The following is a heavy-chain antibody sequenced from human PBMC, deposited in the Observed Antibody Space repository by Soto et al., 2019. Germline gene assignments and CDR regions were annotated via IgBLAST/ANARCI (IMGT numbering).Heavy chain of an antibody. J-gene: IGHJ4*02. D-gene: IGHD1-26*01. V-gene: IGHV3-21*01. CDR1: GFRFSSYG. Sequence: EVLLVGSGGGPVKPGGSLRLSCTASGFRFSSYGMNWVRQAPGKGLEWVSSISSGSSFIYYADSVKGRFTISRDNAKNSLYLQMNSLRAADTAIYYCTRVLLGGYYGSDFDFWGQGTQVTVSS. CDR3: TRVLLGGYYGSDFDF. CDR2: ISSGSSFI.